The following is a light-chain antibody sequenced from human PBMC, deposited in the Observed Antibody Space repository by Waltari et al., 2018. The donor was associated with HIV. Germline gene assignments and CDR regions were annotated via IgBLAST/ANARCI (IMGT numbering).Light chain of an antibody. CDR1: SNHVGGFDY. V-gene: IGLV2-11*01. Sequence: QYALPHPPSGSGSPGQSVTISFAGTSNHVGGFDYVYRYHHHPGQAPQLIIYDVTKRPSWGPDRLSGSKSGNTASLTTSALQSDDESDYYCCSYAGSKTLLFGGGTKLTVL. J-gene: IGLJ2*01. CDR2: DVT. CDR3: CSYAGSKTLL.